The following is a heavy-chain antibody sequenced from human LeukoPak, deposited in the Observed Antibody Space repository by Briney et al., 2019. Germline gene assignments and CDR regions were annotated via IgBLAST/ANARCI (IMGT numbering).Heavy chain of an antibody. V-gene: IGHV1-69*05. J-gene: IGHJ3*02. CDR2: IIPIFGTA. Sequence: SVKVSCKASGGTFSSYAISWVRQAPGQGLEWMGGIIPIFGTANYAQKCQGRVTINTDESTSTAYMELSSLRSEDTAVYYCARVVHDCSSTSCYTLTNAFDIWGQGTMVTVSS. D-gene: IGHD2-2*02. CDR3: ARVVHDCSSTSCYTLTNAFDI. CDR1: GGTFSSYA.